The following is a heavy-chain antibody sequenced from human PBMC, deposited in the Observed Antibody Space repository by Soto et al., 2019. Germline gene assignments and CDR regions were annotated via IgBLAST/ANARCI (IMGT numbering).Heavy chain of an antibody. CDR1: GGTFSTYV. D-gene: IGHD1-26*01. Sequence: ASVKVSCKASGGTFSTYVFSWVRQAPGQGLEWMGGIIPIFASPNYAQKFQGRITITADKSTSTVYMELSSLKSEDTAVYFCARVGATTWHWGQGTLVTVSS. CDR2: IIPIFASP. V-gene: IGHV1-69*06. J-gene: IGHJ4*02. CDR3: ARVGATTWH.